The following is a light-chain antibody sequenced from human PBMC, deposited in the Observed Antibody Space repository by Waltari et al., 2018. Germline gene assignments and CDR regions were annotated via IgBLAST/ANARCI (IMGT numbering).Light chain of an antibody. Sequence: DIVMTQSPDSLAVSLGERATINCKSSQSVLFSSNNENYLAWYQQKPGQPPKLLIYWASIRESGVTDRFSGSGSGTDFTLTISSLQAEDVAVYYCQQYYNTPYTFGQGTKLEIK. CDR1: QSVLFSSNNENY. CDR2: WAS. CDR3: QQYYNTPYT. V-gene: IGKV4-1*01. J-gene: IGKJ2*01.